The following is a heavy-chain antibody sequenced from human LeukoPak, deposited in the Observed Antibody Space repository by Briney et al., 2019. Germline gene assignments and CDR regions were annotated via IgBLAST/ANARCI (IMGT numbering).Heavy chain of an antibody. J-gene: IGHJ4*02. CDR2: IKQDGSEK. V-gene: IGHV3-7*01. CDR3: ARALDGSGGD. D-gene: IGHD4-23*01. Sequence: AGSLRLSCAASGFIFRSYWMSWVRQAPGKGLEWVANIKQDGSEKYYVDSVKGRFTISRDNAKNSLYLQMNSQRAEDTAVYYCARALDGSGGDWGQGTLVTVSS. CDR1: GFIFRSYW.